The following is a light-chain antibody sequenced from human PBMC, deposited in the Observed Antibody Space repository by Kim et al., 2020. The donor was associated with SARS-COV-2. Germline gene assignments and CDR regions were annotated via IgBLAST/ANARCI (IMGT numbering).Light chain of an antibody. CDR1: SSNIGSTT. V-gene: IGLV1-44*01. J-gene: IGLJ3*02. CDR2: SNN. CDR3: AAWDDSLNAPV. Sequence: PGQEDTISCSGSSSNIGSTTVNWYQQLPGTAPKLLIYSNNQRPSGVPDRFSGSKAGTSASLAISGLQSEDEADYYCAAWDDSLNAPVFGGAKLTVL.